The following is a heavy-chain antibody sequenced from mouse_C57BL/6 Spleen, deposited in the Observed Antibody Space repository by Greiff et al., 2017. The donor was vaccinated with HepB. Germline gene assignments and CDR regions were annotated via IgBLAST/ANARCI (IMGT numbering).Heavy chain of an antibody. J-gene: IGHJ4*01. Sequence: EVQLQQSGPELVKPGASVKISCKASGYSFTGYYMNWVKQSPEKSLEWIGEINPSTGGTTYNQKFKAKAKLTVDKSSSTAYMQLKSLTSEDSAVYYCVGTTVVATNYYAMDYWGQGTSVTVSS. CDR3: VGTTVVATNYYAMDY. CDR1: GYSFTGYY. V-gene: IGHV1-42*01. CDR2: INPSTGGT. D-gene: IGHD1-1*01.